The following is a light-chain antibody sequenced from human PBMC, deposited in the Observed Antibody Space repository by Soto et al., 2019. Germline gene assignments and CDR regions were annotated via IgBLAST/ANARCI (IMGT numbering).Light chain of an antibody. CDR1: QSISSSY. J-gene: IGKJ5*01. CDR3: QQSYINPIT. V-gene: IGKV3D-20*02. CDR2: GAS. Sequence: EIVLTQSPATLSLSPGERATLSFRASQSISSSYLAWYQQKPGQAPRLLIYGASSRATGIPDRFSGSGSGTDFTLTIVSLQTEDFATYYCQQSYINPITFGQGTRLEIK.